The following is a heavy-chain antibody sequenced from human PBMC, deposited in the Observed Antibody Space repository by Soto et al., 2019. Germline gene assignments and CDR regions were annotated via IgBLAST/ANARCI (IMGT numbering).Heavy chain of an antibody. CDR2: IYYSGST. Sequence: SETLSLTCTVSGGSISSYYWSWIRQPPGKGLEWIGCIYYSGSTNYNPSLKSRVTISVDTSKNQFSLKLSSVTAADTAVYYCASQVPWVYAMFPRRAGYMDVWGKGTTVTVS. CDR3: ASQVPWVYAMFPRRAGYMDV. CDR1: GGSISSYY. D-gene: IGHD2-8*01. J-gene: IGHJ6*03. V-gene: IGHV4-59*08.